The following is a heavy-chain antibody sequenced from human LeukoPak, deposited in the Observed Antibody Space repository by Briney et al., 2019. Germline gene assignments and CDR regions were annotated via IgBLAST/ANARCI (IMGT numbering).Heavy chain of an antibody. CDR3: ARDYCSGGSCYPSVY. Sequence: PGGSLRLSCAASGFTFSSYAMHWVRQAPGKGLEWVAVISYDGSKKYYADSVKGRFTISTDNSQNTLYLQMNSLRVEDTAIYYCARDYCSGGSCYPSVYWGRGTLVTVSS. J-gene: IGHJ4*02. CDR1: GFTFSSYA. V-gene: IGHV3-30*04. D-gene: IGHD2-15*01. CDR2: ISYDGSKK.